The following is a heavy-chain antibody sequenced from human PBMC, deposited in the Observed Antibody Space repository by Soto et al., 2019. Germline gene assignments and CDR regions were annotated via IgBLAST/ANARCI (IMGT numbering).Heavy chain of an antibody. Sequence: SETLSLTCSVSGDSVSSGAYYWSWIRQPPGKGLEWIGYVYYSGSTSYNPSLETGVTISVDTSKNQFPLKLTSVTPADTAIYYCARVKRSTSRLDPWGQGTLVTV. CDR1: GDSVSSGAYY. CDR3: ARVKRSTSRLDP. CDR2: VYYSGST. V-gene: IGHV4-61*08. J-gene: IGHJ5*02. D-gene: IGHD1-26*01.